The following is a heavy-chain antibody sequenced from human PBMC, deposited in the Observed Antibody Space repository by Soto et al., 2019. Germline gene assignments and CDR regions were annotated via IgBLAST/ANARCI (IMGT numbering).Heavy chain of an antibody. CDR2: ISGSGGTT. D-gene: IGHD6-19*01. CDR1: GFTFSSYA. J-gene: IGHJ3*02. Sequence: GGSLRLSCAASGFTFSSYAMSWVRQAPGKGLEWVSAISGSGGTTEYAASVKGRFTISRDDSKSIAYLQMNSLKTEDTAVYYCTREGYSSGWFNIWGQGTMVTVSS. CDR3: TREGYSSGWFNI. V-gene: IGHV3-49*04.